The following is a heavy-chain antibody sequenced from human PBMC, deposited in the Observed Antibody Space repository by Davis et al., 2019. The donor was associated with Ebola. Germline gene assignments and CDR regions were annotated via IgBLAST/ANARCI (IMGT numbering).Heavy chain of an antibody. CDR3: ARDFRSGSYYLDY. V-gene: IGHV3-33*08. Sequence: GESLKISCAASGFTFSSYEMNWVRQAPGKGLEWVAVIWYDGSNKYYADSVKGRFTISRDNSKNTLYLQMNSLRAEDTAVYYCARDFRSGSYYLDYWGQGTLVTVSS. J-gene: IGHJ4*02. D-gene: IGHD1-26*01. CDR1: GFTFSSYE. CDR2: IWYDGSNK.